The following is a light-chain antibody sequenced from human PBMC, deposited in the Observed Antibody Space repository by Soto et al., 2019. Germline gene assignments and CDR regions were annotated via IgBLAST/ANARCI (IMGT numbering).Light chain of an antibody. Sequence: QSALTQPASVSGSPGQSITISCTGTSSDVGSYDLVSWYQQRPGKAPKLMIYEVSKRPSGVSNRFSGSKSGNTASLTISGLQAEYEADYYCSSYAHRSTVLFGGGTKVTVL. CDR3: SSYAHRSTVL. CDR1: SSDVGSYDL. CDR2: EVS. J-gene: IGLJ2*01. V-gene: IGLV2-23*02.